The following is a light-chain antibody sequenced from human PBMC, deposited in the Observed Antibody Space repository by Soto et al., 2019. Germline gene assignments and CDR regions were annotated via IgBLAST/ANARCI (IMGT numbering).Light chain of an antibody. J-gene: IGKJ1*01. Sequence: DIQMTQSPSTLSASVGDRVTITCRASQTISSWLAWYQQKPGKAPKLLIFDASILESGVPSRFSGSGSGTDFTLSISSLQPDDFGTYYCQQYNSYWTFGQGTKVEIK. CDR1: QTISSW. CDR3: QQYNSYWT. V-gene: IGKV1-5*01. CDR2: DAS.